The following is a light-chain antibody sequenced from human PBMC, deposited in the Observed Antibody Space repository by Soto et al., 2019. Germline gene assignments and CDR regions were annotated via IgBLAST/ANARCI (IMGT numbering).Light chain of an antibody. J-gene: IGLJ1*01. Sequence: QAVLTQPASVSGSPGQSITFSCTGTSSDVGGYNYVSWYQQHPGKAPKLMIYEVSNRPSGISHRFSGSKSGNTASLTISGLRAEDEADYYCSSYTRQYTPSYVFGAGTMLTVL. CDR1: SSDVGGYNY. CDR3: SSYTRQYTPSYV. V-gene: IGLV2-14*01. CDR2: EVS.